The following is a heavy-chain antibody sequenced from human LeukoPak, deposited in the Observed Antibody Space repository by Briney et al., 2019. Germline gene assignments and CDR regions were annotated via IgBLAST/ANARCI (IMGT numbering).Heavy chain of an antibody. D-gene: IGHD6-19*01. V-gene: IGHV3-9*01. J-gene: IGHJ4*02. CDR3: AKDISVAGTGFFDY. CDR2: ISWNSGSI. CDR1: GFTFDDYA. Sequence: GGSLRLSCAASGFTFDDYAMHWVWQAPGKGLEWVSGISWNSGSIGYADSVKGRFTISRDNAKNSLYLQMNSLRAEDTALHYCAKDISVAGTGFFDYWGQGTLVTVSS.